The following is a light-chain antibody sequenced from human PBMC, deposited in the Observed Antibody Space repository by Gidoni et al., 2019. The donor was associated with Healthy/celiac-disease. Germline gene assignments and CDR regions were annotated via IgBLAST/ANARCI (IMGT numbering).Light chain of an antibody. V-gene: IGLV3-25*03. CDR1: ALPKRY. CDR2: KDS. CDR3: QSADSSGTYPV. Sequence: GRAPMITCSGNALPKRYSYWYQQTPAQAPVLVISKDSEMPPVMPARFSGSSSWTTVTLTISGGQSDDEADYYCQSADSSGTYPVFGGGTKLTVL. J-gene: IGLJ3*02.